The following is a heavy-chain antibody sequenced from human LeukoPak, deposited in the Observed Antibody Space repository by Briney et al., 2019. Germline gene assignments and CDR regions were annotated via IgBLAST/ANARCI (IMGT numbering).Heavy chain of an antibody. CDR3: ALGYSYGDFDY. J-gene: IGHJ4*02. V-gene: IGHV3-74*01. CDR2: INSDGSST. Sequence: PGGSLRLSCAASGFTFSSYWMHWVRQALGKGLVWVSRINSDGSSTSYADSVKGRFTISRDNAKNTLCLQMNSLRAEDTAVYYCALGYSYGDFDYWGQGTLVTVSS. CDR1: GFTFSSYW. D-gene: IGHD5-18*01.